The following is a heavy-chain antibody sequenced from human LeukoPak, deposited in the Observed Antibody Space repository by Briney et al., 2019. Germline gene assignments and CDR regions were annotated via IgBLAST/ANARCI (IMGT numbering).Heavy chain of an antibody. V-gene: IGHV1-18*01. Sequence: GASVKVSCKASGYTFTSYGISWVRQAPGQGLEWMGWISAYNGNTNYAQKLQGRVTMTTDTSTSTAYMELRSLRSDDTAVYYCARLATTMVREMGYYYYYYMDVWGKGTTVTISS. J-gene: IGHJ6*03. CDR3: ARLATTMVREMGYYYYYYMDV. CDR1: GYTFTSYG. CDR2: ISAYNGNT. D-gene: IGHD3-10*01.